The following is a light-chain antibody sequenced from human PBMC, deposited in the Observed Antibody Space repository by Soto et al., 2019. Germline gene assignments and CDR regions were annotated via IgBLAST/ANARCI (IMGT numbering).Light chain of an antibody. CDR2: YDN. V-gene: IGLV1-44*01. CDR1: NSNIGSNT. Sequence: QSVLTQPPSASGTPGQGVTISCSGSNSNIGSNTVNWYQQLPGTAPKLLIYYDNLRPSGVPDRISGSKSGTSASLAISGLQSDDEADYYCAAWDDSLNGRVFGTGTKVTVL. J-gene: IGLJ1*01. CDR3: AAWDDSLNGRV.